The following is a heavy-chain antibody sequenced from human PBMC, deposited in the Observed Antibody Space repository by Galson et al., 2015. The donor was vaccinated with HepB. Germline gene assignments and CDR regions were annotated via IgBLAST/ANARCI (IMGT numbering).Heavy chain of an antibody. CDR3: GKDPVRASYRPYGMDV. CDR1: GFTFSSYA. D-gene: IGHD5-18*01. Sequence: SLRLSCAASGFTFSSYAMHWVRQAPGKGLEWVAVISYDGSNKYYADSVKGRFTISSDNSKNTLYLQMNSLRAEDTALYYCGKDPVRASYRPYGMDVWGQGTTVTASS. V-gene: IGHV3-30*04. CDR2: ISYDGSNK. J-gene: IGHJ6*02.